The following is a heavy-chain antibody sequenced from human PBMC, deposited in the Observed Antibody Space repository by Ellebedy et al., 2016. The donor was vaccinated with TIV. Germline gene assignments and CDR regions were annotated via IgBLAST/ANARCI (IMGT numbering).Heavy chain of an antibody. CDR1: GFAFGGFC. Sequence: GESLKISCAASGFAFGGFCMNWVRQAPGKGREWVSSISTSSDDVHHADSVKGRFTISRDNAKNSIYLQMNNLRPEDTAVYYCARFSRGAPFVDYLYYMDVWGKGTAVTVSS. CDR2: ISTSSDDV. CDR3: ARFSRGAPFVDYLYYMDV. V-gene: IGHV3-21*01. J-gene: IGHJ6*03. D-gene: IGHD2-15*01.